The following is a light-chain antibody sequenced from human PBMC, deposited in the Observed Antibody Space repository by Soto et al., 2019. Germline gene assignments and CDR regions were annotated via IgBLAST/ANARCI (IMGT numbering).Light chain of an antibody. CDR3: QQSYSTPFT. Sequence: DIQMTQPPSSLSASVGDRVTITCRASQTITTYLNWYQKKPGKAPKLLIYAASSLQSGVPSRISGSGSGTDFTLTISSLQPEDFATYYCQQSYSTPFTFGPGTKVDIK. J-gene: IGKJ3*01. CDR1: QTITTY. CDR2: AAS. V-gene: IGKV1-39*01.